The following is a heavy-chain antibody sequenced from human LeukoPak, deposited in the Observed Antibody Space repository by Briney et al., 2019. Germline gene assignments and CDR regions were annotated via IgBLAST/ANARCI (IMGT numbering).Heavy chain of an antibody. CDR3: AKDSRHYYDSSGYNDY. V-gene: IGHV3-9*01. D-gene: IGHD3-22*01. CDR2: ISWNSGSI. Sequence: GRSLRLSCAASGFTFDDYAMHWVGQAPGKGLEWVSGISWNSGSIGYADSVKGRFTISRDNAKNSLYLQMNSLRAEDTALYYCAKDSRHYYDSSGYNDYWGQGTLVTVSS. J-gene: IGHJ4*02. CDR1: GFTFDDYA.